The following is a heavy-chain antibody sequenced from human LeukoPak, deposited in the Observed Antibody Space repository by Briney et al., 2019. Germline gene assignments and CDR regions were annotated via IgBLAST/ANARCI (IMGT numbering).Heavy chain of an antibody. CDR3: ARRLLHYFDY. D-gene: IGHD3-22*01. CDR2: IKQDGSEK. J-gene: IGHJ4*02. CDR1: GFTFSGYW. V-gene: IGHV3-7*02. Sequence: GGSLRLSCAASGFTFSGYWMSWVRQAPGKGLEWVANIKQDGSEKYYVDSVKGRFTISRDNAKNSLSLQMNSLRVEDTAGYYCARRLLHYFDYWGQGTLVTVSS.